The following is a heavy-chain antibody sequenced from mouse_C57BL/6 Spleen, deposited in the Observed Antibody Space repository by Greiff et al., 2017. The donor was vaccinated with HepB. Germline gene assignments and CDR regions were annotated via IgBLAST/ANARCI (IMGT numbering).Heavy chain of an antibody. CDR2: IYPGDGDT. Sequence: VQLQQSGPELVKPGASVKISCKASGYAFSSSWMNWVKQRPGKGLEWIGRIYPGDGDTNYNGKFKGKATLTADKSSSTAYMQLSSLTSEDSAVYFCARGPHAMDYWGQGTSVTVSS. CDR1: GYAFSSSW. V-gene: IGHV1-82*01. J-gene: IGHJ4*01. CDR3: ARGPHAMDY.